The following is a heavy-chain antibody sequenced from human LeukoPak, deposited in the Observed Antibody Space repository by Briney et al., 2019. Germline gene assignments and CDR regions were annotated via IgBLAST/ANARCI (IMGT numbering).Heavy chain of an antibody. CDR3: ARDGVTIFGVVDNWFDP. Sequence: GGSLRLSCAASGFTFSDYYMSRIRQAPGKGLEWVSYISSSGSTIYYADSVKGRFTISRDNAKNSLYLQMNSLRAEDTAVYYCARDGVTIFGVVDNWFDPWGQGTLVTVSS. V-gene: IGHV3-11*01. CDR2: ISSSGSTI. J-gene: IGHJ5*02. D-gene: IGHD3-3*01. CDR1: GFTFSDYY.